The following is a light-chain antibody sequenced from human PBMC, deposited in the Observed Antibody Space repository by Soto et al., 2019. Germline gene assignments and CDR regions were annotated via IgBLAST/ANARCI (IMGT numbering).Light chain of an antibody. V-gene: IGKV1-8*01. CDR2: AAS. Sequence: AIRMTQSPSSFSASTGDRVTITCRASQGISSYLAWYQQKPGKAPKLLIYAASTLQSGVPSRFSGSGSGTDFTLTISCLQSEDFAVYYCSQYNNWPPFTFGPGTKVDIK. CDR1: QGISSY. CDR3: SQYNNWPPFT. J-gene: IGKJ3*01.